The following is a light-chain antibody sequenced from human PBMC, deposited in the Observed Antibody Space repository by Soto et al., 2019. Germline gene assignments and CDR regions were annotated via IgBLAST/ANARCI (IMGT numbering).Light chain of an antibody. CDR1: QSLSSDY. Sequence: IALMLSPGTLSFSPGETANLSCSASQSLSSDYLAWYQQKPGQAPRLLIHGASTRATGIPDRFRGSGSGTDFTLTISSLEPEDFAVYFCHHYADSPYTFGQGTKVDI. J-gene: IGKJ2*01. CDR2: GAS. CDR3: HHYADSPYT. V-gene: IGKV3-20*01.